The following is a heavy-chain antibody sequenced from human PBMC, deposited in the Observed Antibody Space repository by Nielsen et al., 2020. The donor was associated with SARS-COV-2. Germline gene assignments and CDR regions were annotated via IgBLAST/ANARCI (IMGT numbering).Heavy chain of an antibody. CDR2: ISSSSSTI. V-gene: IGHV3-48*02. J-gene: IGHJ4*02. Sequence: GESLKISCAASGFTFSSYSMNWVRQAPGKGLEWVSYISSSSSTIYYADSVKGRFTISRDNAKNPLYLQMNSLRDEDTAVYYCARDNLLVWWLPFEYWGQGTLVTVSS. CDR1: GFTFSSYS. D-gene: IGHD5-12*01. CDR3: ARDNLLVWWLPFEY.